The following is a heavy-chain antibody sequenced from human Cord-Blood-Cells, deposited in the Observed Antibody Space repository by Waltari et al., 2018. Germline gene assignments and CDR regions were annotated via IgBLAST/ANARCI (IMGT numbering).Heavy chain of an antibody. J-gene: IGHJ4*02. CDR3: ARVVTEGYSYGSYFDY. Sequence: GPGLVKPSQTLSLTCAISGDSVSSNSAAWNWIRQSPSRDLEWLGRTYYRSKWYNDYAVSVKSRITINPDTSKNQCSLQLNFVTPEDTAVYYCARVVTEGYSYGSYFDYWGQGTLVTASS. V-gene: IGHV6-1*01. CDR1: GDSVSSNSAA. CDR2: TYYRSKWYN. D-gene: IGHD5-18*01.